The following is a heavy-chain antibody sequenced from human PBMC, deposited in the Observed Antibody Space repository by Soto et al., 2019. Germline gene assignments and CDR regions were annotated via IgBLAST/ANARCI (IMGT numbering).Heavy chain of an antibody. V-gene: IGHV3-23*04. CDR1: GFTFRNNV. Sequence: EVQLVESGGGLVQPGGSLRLSCAASGFTFRNNVMNWVRQAPGKGLEWVSAITDNGGSTYYADSVKGRCTISRDNSKNTLYLQMNSRRAEDTAVYYCSKEVYGAARGGMDVWGQWTTVTVSS. CDR3: SKEVYGAARGGMDV. CDR2: ITDNGGST. J-gene: IGHJ6*02. D-gene: IGHD3-10*01.